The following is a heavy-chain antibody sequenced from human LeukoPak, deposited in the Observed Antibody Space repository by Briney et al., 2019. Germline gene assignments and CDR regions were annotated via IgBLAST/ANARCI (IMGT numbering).Heavy chain of an antibody. CDR3: AGHHPRNTVDF. CDR1: GGSISSSSYY. Sequence: PSETLSLTCTVSGGSISSSSYYWGWVRQPPGKGLEWIGSIYYSGSTYYNPSLKSRVTISVDTSKNQFSLKLSSVTAADTAVYYCAGHHPRNTVDFWGQGTLVTVSS. D-gene: IGHD2/OR15-2a*01. CDR2: IYYSGST. J-gene: IGHJ4*02. V-gene: IGHV4-39*01.